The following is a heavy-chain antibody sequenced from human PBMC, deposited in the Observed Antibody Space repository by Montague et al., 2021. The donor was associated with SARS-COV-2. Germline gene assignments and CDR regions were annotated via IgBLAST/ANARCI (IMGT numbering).Heavy chain of an antibody. V-gene: IGHV4-59*01. Sequence: SETLSLTCTVSGGSIRSYYWSWIRQPPGKGLEWIGYIYYSGSTNYNPSLKSRVTISVDTSKNQFSLKLSSVTAADTAVYYCASQVPDFWGGNDYWGQGTLVTVSS. CDR3: ASQVPDFWGGNDY. D-gene: IGHD3-3*01. CDR1: GGSIRSYY. J-gene: IGHJ4*02. CDR2: IYYSGST.